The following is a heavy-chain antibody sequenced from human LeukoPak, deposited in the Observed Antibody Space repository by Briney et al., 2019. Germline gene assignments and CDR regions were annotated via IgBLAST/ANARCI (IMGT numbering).Heavy chain of an antibody. CDR1: GFTFSSYW. Sequence: GGSLRLSCAASGFTFSSYWMSWVRQPPAKGLEWVANIKQDGSEKYYVDSVKGRFTISRDNARTSLYLQMNSLRAEDTAVYYCARDWGGTVPFDYWGQGTLVTVSS. J-gene: IGHJ4*02. D-gene: IGHD3-16*01. CDR3: ARDWGGTVPFDY. V-gene: IGHV3-7*01. CDR2: IKQDGSEK.